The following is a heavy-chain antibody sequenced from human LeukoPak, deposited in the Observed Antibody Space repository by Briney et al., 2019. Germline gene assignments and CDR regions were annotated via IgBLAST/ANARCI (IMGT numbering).Heavy chain of an antibody. Sequence: AGGSLRLSCAASGFTFSSYCMSWVRQAPGKGLEWVANIKQDGSEKHYVDSVKGRFTISRDNAKNSLYLQMNSLRAEDTAVYYCAREEYSSSVIDYWGQGTLVTVSS. CDR1: GFTFSSYC. J-gene: IGHJ4*02. CDR3: AREEYSSSVIDY. V-gene: IGHV3-7*01. D-gene: IGHD6-6*01. CDR2: IKQDGSEK.